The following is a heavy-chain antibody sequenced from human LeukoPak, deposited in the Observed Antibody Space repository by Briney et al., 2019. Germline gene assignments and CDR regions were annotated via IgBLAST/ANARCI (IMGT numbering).Heavy chain of an antibody. D-gene: IGHD3-10*01. CDR1: GGPFSGYY. CDR3: AGAARGREYYFDY. Sequence: SETLSLTCAVYGGPFSGYYWSWIRQPPGKGLEGIGEINHSGSTNYNPSLKSRVTISVDTSKNQFSLKLSSVTAADTAVYYCAGAARGREYYFDYWGQGTLVTVSS. J-gene: IGHJ4*02. CDR2: INHSGST. V-gene: IGHV4-34*01.